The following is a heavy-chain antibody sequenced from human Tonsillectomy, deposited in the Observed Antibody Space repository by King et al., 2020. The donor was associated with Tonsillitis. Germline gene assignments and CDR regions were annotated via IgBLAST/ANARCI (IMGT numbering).Heavy chain of an antibody. CDR1: GYPFSVYY. CDR2: INPKMGDT. J-gene: IGHJ6*04. V-gene: IGHV1-2*02. D-gene: IGHD2-2*01. Sequence: VQLVESGAEVKKPGASVKVACTPSGYPFSVYYVHWVRQAPGQGPEWMGWINPKMGDTIYEQKFQDRVTMTRDTTISKAYMELSRLRSDDTAVYYCARALYLLLPPGMDVWGKGTTVTVSS. CDR3: ARALYLLLPPGMDV.